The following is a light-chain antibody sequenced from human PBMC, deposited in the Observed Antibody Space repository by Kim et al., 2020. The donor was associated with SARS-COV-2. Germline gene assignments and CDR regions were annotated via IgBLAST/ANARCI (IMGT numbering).Light chain of an antibody. CDR3: QQYGNSPRT. CDR2: AAS. V-gene: IGKV1-39*01. CDR1: QSISSH. J-gene: IGKJ2*01. Sequence: DIQMTQSPSSLSASVGDRVTITCRTTQSISSHLNWYQQKPGRAPKLLISAASTLQGGVPSRFSGSGSGTDFTLTISRLEPEDFAVYFCQQYGNSPRTFGQGTKLEI.